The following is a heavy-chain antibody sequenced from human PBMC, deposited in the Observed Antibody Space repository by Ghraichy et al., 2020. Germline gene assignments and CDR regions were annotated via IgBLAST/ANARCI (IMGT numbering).Heavy chain of an antibody. D-gene: IGHD5-12*01. CDR2: IIPIFGTA. CDR1: GGTFSSYA. V-gene: IGHV1-69*13. Sequence: SVKVSCKASGGTFSSYAISWVRQAPGQGLEWMGGIIPIFGTANYAQKFQGRVTITADESTSTAYMELSSLRSEDTAVYYCARDSGSLLIFDYWGQGTLVTVSS. J-gene: IGHJ4*02. CDR3: ARDSGSLLIFDY.